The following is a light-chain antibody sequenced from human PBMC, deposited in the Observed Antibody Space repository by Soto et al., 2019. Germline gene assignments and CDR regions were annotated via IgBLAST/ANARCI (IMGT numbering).Light chain of an antibody. V-gene: IGLV2-14*01. CDR1: SSDVGGHNY. J-gene: IGLJ1*01. Sequence: QSALTQPASVSGSPGQSITISCTGTSSDVGGHNYVSWYLQHPGKAPKLMIYDVNDRPSGVSDRFSGSKSGNTASLTISGLQAEDEADYYCSSYTSSGTYVFGTGTKLTV. CDR3: SSYTSSGTYV. CDR2: DVN.